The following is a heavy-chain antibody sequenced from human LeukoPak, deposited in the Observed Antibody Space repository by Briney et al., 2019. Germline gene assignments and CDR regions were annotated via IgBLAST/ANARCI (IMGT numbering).Heavy chain of an antibody. V-gene: IGHV3-48*03. CDR3: ASSLTTRGDYYYYYMDV. CDR2: ISNSGSTI. Sequence: PGGSLRLSCAASGFTFSSYEMNWVRQAPGKGLEWISYISNSGSTIYSADSVKGRFTISRDNAKNSLYLQMSSLRVEDTAVYYCASSLTTRGDYYYYYMDVWGKGTTVTVSS. CDR1: GFTFSSYE. J-gene: IGHJ6*03. D-gene: IGHD4-11*01.